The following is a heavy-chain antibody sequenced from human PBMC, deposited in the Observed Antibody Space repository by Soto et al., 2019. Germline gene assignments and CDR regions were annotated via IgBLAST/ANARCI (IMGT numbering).Heavy chain of an antibody. V-gene: IGHV3-23*01. CDR1: GFTFSFYA. CDR2: VTANGGST. D-gene: IGHD2-21*02. J-gene: IGHJ6*02. Sequence: GGSLRLSCAATGFTFSFYAMTWVRQAPGKGLEWVSAVTANGGSTYSADSVKGRFTISRDNSKNTLFLQMNSLRAEDTAVYYCASLGVGDWANYYYYYGMDVWGQGTTVTVSS. CDR3: ASLGVGDWANYYYYYGMDV.